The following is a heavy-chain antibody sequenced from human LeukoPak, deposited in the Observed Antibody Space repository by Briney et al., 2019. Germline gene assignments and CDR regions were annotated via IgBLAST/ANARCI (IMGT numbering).Heavy chain of an antibody. J-gene: IGHJ6*02. V-gene: IGHV4-34*01. Sequence: SETLSLTCAVYGGSFSGYYWSWIRQPPGKGLEWIGEINHSGSTNYNPSLKSRVTISVDTSKNQFSLKLSSVTAADTAVYYCARDRPPDYYYYGMDVWGQGTTVTVSS. CDR1: GGSFSGYY. CDR3: ARDRPPDYYYYGMDV. CDR2: INHSGST.